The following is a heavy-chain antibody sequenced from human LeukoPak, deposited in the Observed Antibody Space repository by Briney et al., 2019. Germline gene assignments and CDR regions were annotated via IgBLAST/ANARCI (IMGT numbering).Heavy chain of an antibody. CDR2: ISNDGTKK. CDR1: GFTFSSYG. D-gene: IGHD1-14*01. J-gene: IGHJ4*02. Sequence: GGSLRLSCAESGFTFSSYGIQWVRQSPGKRVERVALISNDGTKKNYENSVKGGLTISRENSKKTLSLQMNTLRAEDTAVYYCTRDRGTRALDYWGQGTLVTVSS. V-gene: IGHV3-33*01. CDR3: TRDRGTRALDY.